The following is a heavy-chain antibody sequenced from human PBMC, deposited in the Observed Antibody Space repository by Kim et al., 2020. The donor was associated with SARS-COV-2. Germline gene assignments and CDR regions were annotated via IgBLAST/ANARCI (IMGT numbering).Heavy chain of an antibody. Sequence: GGSLRLSCAASGFTFSSYWMNWVRQAPVKGLEWLANINQDGSERYYVDSMKGRFTISRDDAKNSLYLQMNSLRAEDTAVYYCARGVWGGTFDIWGQGTLV. D-gene: IGHD7-27*01. V-gene: IGHV3-7*01. CDR3: ARGVWGGTFDI. CDR2: INQDGSER. J-gene: IGHJ3*02. CDR1: GFTFSSYW.